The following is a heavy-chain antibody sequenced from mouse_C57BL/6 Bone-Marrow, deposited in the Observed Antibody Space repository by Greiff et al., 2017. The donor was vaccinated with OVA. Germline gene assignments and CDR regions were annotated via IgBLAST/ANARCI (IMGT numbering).Heavy chain of an antibody. CDR1: GYTFTSYW. V-gene: IGHV1-9*01. CDR3: ARLPD. CDR2: IVPDSGST. J-gene: IGHJ3*01. Sequence: QVQLQQSGAELVKPGASVKLSCTASGYTFTSYWMHWVKQRPGHGLEWIGGIVPDSGSTNYTEKFQGKATFTAATSSNTAYMQLSSLTTEDSAIYYCARLPDWGQGTLVTVSA.